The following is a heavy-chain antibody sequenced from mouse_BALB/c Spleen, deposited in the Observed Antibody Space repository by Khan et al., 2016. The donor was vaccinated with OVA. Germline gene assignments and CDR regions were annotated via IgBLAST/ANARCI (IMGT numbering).Heavy chain of an antibody. V-gene: IGHV1-77*01. Sequence: QVQLQQSGPELVKPGASVKMSCKASGYTFTDYVITWVKQRTGQGLEWIGEIYPGSGSAYYNEKFKDKATLTADKSSETAYMQLSSLTSEDSAVYFCASSYNGSWFAYWGQGTLVTASA. CDR3: ASSYNGSWFAY. D-gene: IGHD1-1*01. CDR2: IYPGSGSA. J-gene: IGHJ3*01. CDR1: GYTFTDYV.